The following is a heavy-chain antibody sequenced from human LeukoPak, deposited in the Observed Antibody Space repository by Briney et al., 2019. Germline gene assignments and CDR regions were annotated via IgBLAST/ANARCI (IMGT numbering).Heavy chain of an antibody. Sequence: GGSLRLSCAASGFTFSDYYMSWIRQAPGKGLEWVSSISSSGSYIFYAQSVEGRSIISRDNAKNSHYLQMNSLRVDDTAVYFCARGTYRSSSPSIGMPYYLDYWGQGILVTVSS. CDR1: GFTFSDYY. D-gene: IGHD6-6*01. V-gene: IGHV3-11*04. CDR3: ARGTYRSSSPSIGMPYYLDY. J-gene: IGHJ4*02. CDR2: ISSSGSYI.